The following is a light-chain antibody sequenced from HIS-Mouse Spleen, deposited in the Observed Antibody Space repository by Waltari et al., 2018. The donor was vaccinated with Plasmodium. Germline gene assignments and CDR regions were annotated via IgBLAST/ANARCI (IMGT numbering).Light chain of an antibody. Sequence: EIVLTQSPGTLSLSPGERDTLSCRASQSVSSSDLAWYQQKPGQAPRLLIYGASSRATGIPDRFSGSGSGTDFTLTISRLEPEDFAVYYCQQYGSSPYTFGQGTKLEIK. CDR2: GAS. J-gene: IGKJ2*01. CDR3: QQYGSSPYT. V-gene: IGKV3-20*01. CDR1: QSVSSSD.